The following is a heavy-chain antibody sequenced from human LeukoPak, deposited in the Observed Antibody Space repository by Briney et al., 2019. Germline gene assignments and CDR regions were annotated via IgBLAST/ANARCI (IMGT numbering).Heavy chain of an antibody. Sequence: SETLSLTCTVSGGSISSSSYYWGWIRQPPGKGLEWIVSIYYSGSTYYNPSLKSRVTISVDTSKNQFSLKLSSVTAADTAVYYCARDQMDVWGQGTTVTVSS. CDR1: GGSISSSSYY. J-gene: IGHJ6*02. CDR3: ARDQMDV. CDR2: IYYSGST. V-gene: IGHV4-39*07.